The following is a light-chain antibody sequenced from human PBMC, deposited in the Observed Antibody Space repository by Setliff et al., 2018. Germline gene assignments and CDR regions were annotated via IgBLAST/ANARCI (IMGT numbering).Light chain of an antibody. V-gene: IGLV2-14*01. CDR1: SSDVGDYKY. Sequence: QPALTQPASVSGSPGQSITISCTGTSSDVGDYKYVSWYQQLPGKAPKLIIFEVSNRPSGIPNRFSGSKSGNTASLSISGLQAEDEADYYCSSYTSLSTRVFGTGTKATVL. J-gene: IGLJ1*01. CDR2: EVS. CDR3: SSYTSLSTRV.